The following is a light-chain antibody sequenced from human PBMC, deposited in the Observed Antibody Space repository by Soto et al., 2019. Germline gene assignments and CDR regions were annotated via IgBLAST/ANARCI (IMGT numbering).Light chain of an antibody. CDR1: QSAFSSY. J-gene: IGKJ1*01. CDR3: QQDGSSPWT. CDR2: GAS. V-gene: IGKV3-20*01. Sequence: EIVLTQSPGTLSLSPGERATLSCRASQSAFSSYLAWYQQKPGQAPRLLIYGASNRATGIPDRFSGSGSGTDFTLTISRLEPEDFAMYYCQQDGSSPWTLGQGNKVEIK.